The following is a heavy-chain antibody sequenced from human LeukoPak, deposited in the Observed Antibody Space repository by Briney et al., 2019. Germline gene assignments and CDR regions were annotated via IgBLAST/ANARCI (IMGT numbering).Heavy chain of an antibody. D-gene: IGHD3-22*01. CDR2: INHSGST. CDR1: GGSFSGYY. J-gene: IGHJ4*02. V-gene: IGHV4-34*01. Sequence: PSETLSLTCAVYGGSFSGYYWSWIRQPPGKGLEWIGEINHSGSTNYNPSLKSRVTISVDTSKNQFSLKLSSVTAADTAVYYCAXXXXXYDSSGSIFRYWGQGTLVTVSS. CDR3: AXXXXXYDSSGSIFRY.